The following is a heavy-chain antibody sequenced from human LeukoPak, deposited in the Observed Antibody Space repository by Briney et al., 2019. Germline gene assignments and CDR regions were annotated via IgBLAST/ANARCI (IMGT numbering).Heavy chain of an antibody. D-gene: IGHD1-14*01. CDR1: GYILSTYW. Sequence: GESLKISCKGSGYILSTYWIGWVRQMPGKGLEWMGIIFPGDSDTRYSPSFQGQVTISADKSISTAYLQWSSLKASDSAMYYCARFSTPEPFYWGQGTLVTVSS. V-gene: IGHV5-51*01. J-gene: IGHJ4*02. CDR2: IFPGDSDT. CDR3: ARFSTPEPFY.